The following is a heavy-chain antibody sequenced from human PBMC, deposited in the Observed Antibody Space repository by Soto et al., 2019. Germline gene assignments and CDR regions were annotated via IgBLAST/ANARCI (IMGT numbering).Heavy chain of an antibody. CDR2: IIPILGIA. D-gene: IGHD4-4*01. Sequence: QVQLVQSGAEVKKPGSSVKVSCKASGGTFSSYTISWVRQAPGQGLEWMGRIIPILGIANYAQKFQGRVTITADKSTITAYMERSSLRSEDTAVYYCARGRPTVPDYYYYYMDVWGKGTTVTVSS. J-gene: IGHJ6*03. CDR1: GGTFSSYT. V-gene: IGHV1-69*02. CDR3: ARGRPTVPDYYYYYMDV.